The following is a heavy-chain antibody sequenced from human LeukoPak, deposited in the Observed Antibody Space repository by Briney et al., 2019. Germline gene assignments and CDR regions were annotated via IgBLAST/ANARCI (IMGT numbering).Heavy chain of an antibody. V-gene: IGHV4-59*01. J-gene: IGHJ4*02. CDR1: GGSISDYY. CDR3: ARGHLVFAY. CDR2: VYYSGST. D-gene: IGHD6-6*01. Sequence: PSECLSLTCTVSGGSISDYYWSWIRQPPGKGLEWIGYVYYSGSTSYNPSLKSRVTISVDTSKNQFSLKVSSVTAADTALYYCARGHLVFAYWGQGTLVTASS.